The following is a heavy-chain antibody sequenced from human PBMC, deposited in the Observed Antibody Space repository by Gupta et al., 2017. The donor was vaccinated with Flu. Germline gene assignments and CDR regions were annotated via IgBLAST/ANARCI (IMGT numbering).Heavy chain of an antibody. CDR3: VKDIEYSSSPLFDS. Sequence: EVQLVAPGGGLVQPGRSIRLSCAASGFTFDDYVMHWVRQAPGKGLEWVSSINWNSDKIDYANSVRGRFTISRDNGKNFLYLQMNNLRPEDTALYYCVKDIEYSSSPLFDSWGQGTLVTVSS. V-gene: IGHV3-9*01. D-gene: IGHD6-6*01. CDR2: INWNSDKI. J-gene: IGHJ4*02. CDR1: GFTFDDYV.